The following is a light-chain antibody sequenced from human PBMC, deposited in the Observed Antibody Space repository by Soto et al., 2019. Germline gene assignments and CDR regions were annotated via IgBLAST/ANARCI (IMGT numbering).Light chain of an antibody. V-gene: IGKV1-39*01. CDR2: AAS. CDR3: QQSYSNPIT. J-gene: IGKJ5*01. Sequence: IQLTQSPSFLSPSVGDRITITCRASQSIRSYLNWYQKKQGKAPKLLIYAASSLQSGVPSRLSGSGYGTDLTITISSMQTEDFETYYCQQSYSNPITFGHGTRLEIK. CDR1: QSIRSY.